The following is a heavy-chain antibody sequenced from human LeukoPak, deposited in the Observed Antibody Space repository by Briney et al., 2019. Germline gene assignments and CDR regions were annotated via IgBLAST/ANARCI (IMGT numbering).Heavy chain of an antibody. CDR2: IYYSGST. D-gene: IGHD4-17*01. CDR3: ARHYRSSTVTNVYFDY. J-gene: IGHJ4*02. Sequence: SETLSLTCTVSGGSISSYYWSWTRQPPGKGLEWIGYIYYSGSTNYNPSLKSRVTISVDTSKNQFSLKLSSVTAADTAVYYCARHYRSSTVTNVYFDYWGQGTLVTVSS. CDR1: GGSISSYY. V-gene: IGHV4-59*08.